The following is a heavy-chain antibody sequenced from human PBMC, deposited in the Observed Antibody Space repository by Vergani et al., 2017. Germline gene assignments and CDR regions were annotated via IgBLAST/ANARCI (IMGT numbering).Heavy chain of an antibody. D-gene: IGHD3-9*01. CDR1: GFTFSSYE. Sequence: EVQLVESGGGLVQPGGSLRLSCAASGFTFSSYEMNWVRQAPGKGLEWVSYISSSGSTIYYADSVKGRFTISRDNAKNSLYLQMNSLRAEDTAVYYCARDLHYDILTGYISYYYYYGMDVWGQGTTVTVSS. CDR2: ISSSGSTI. V-gene: IGHV3-48*03. CDR3: ARDLHYDILTGYISYYYYYGMDV. J-gene: IGHJ6*02.